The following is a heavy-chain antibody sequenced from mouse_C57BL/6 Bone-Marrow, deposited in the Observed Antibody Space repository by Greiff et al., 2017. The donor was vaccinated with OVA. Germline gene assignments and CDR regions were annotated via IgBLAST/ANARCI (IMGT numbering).Heavy chain of an antibody. CDR3: ARRSYGAMDY. Sequence: EVKVVESGAELVRPGASVKLSCTASGFNIKDYYMHWVKQRPEQGLEWIGRIDPEDGDTEYAPKFQGKATMTADKSSSTAYMQLSSLTSEDSAVYYCARRSYGAMDYWGQGTSVTVSS. CDR2: IDPEDGDT. V-gene: IGHV14-1*01. D-gene: IGHD1-1*01. J-gene: IGHJ4*01. CDR1: GFNIKDYY.